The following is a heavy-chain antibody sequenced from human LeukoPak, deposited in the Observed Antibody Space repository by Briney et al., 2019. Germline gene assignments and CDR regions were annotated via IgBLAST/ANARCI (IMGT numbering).Heavy chain of an antibody. CDR3: ARCREHTAHQDY. J-gene: IGHJ4*02. CDR1: GGSISSYY. V-gene: IGHV4-59*12. CDR2: IYYSGST. D-gene: IGHD1/OR15-1a*01. Sequence: SETLSLTCTVSGGSISSYYWSWIRQPPGKGLEWVGYIYYSGSTNYNPSLKSRVTISVDTSKNQFSLRLSSVTAADTAVYYCARCREHTAHQDYWGQGTLVTVSS.